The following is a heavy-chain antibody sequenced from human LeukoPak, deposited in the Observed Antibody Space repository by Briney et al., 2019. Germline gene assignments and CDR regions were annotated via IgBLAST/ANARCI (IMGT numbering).Heavy chain of an antibody. V-gene: IGHV4-39*07. J-gene: IGHJ5*02. CDR1: GGSTSSSSYY. CDR3: ARVETNWFDP. CDR2: IYYSGST. Sequence: SETLSLTCTVSGGSTSSSSYYWGWIRQPPGKGLEWIGSIYYSGSTYYNPSLKSRVTISVDTSKNQFSLKLSSVTAADTAVYYCARVETNWFDPWGQGTLVTVSS.